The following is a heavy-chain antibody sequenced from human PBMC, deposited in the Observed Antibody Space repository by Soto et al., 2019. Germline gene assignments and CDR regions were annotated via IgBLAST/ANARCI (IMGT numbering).Heavy chain of an antibody. CDR2: MNPNSGNT. CDR3: ARAYDSSGYYGY. D-gene: IGHD3-22*01. J-gene: IGHJ4*02. CDR1: GYTFTSYD. Sequence: GASVKVSCKASGYTFTSYDINWVRQATGQGLEWMGWMNPNSGNTGYAQKFQGRVTMTRNTSISTAYMELSSLRSEDTAVYYCARAYDSSGYYGYWGQGTLVTVSS. V-gene: IGHV1-8*01.